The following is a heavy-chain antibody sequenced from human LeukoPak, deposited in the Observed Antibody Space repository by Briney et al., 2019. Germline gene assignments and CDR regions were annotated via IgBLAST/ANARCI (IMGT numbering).Heavy chain of an antibody. J-gene: IGHJ4*02. V-gene: IGHV4-59*01. CDR1: GGSISSYY. D-gene: IGHD3-10*01. CDR3: ARARYYYGSAEY. CDR2: IYYSGST. Sequence: SETLSLTCTVSGGSISSYYWSGIRQPPGKGLEWIGYIYYSGSTNYNPSLKSRVTISVDTSKNQFSLKLSSVTAADTAVYYCARARYYYGSAEYWGQGTLVTVSS.